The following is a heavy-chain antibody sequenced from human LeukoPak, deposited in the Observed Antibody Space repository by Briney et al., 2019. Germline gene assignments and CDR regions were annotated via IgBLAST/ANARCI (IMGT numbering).Heavy chain of an antibody. Sequence: SETLSLTCTVSSGSISSGTYYWGWIRQPAGKGLEWIGRIYSSGSTNYKPSLKSRVTMSVDTAKNQFSLKLSYVTAADTAVYYCATSNYYGSGSYYNEEYWGQGTLVTVSS. D-gene: IGHD3-10*01. CDR3: ATSNYYGSGSYYNEEY. V-gene: IGHV4-61*02. J-gene: IGHJ4*02. CDR2: IYSSGST. CDR1: SGSISSGTYY.